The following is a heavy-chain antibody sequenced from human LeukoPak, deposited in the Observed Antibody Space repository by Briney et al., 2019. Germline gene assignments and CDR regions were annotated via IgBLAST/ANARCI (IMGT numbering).Heavy chain of an antibody. CDR3: ATSGRTSGENWFDP. Sequence: GSSVKVSCKASGGTLSNYAINWVRQAPGQGLEWMGGILPIFDSANYAQKFQGRVTITADESTSTTYMELSSLRSEDTAVYYCATSGRTSGENWFDPWGQGTLVTVSS. J-gene: IGHJ5*02. D-gene: IGHD3-10*01. CDR1: GGTLSNYA. V-gene: IGHV1-69*01. CDR2: ILPIFDSA.